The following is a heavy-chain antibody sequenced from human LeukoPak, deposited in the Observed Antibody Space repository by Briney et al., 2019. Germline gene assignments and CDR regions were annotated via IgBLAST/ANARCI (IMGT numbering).Heavy chain of an antibody. CDR2: IYHSGST. V-gene: IGHV4-4*02. J-gene: IGHJ5*02. CDR1: GGSITSGNW. D-gene: IGHD6-13*01. CDR3: ARGVPAAGSIRFDP. Sequence: SETLSLTCAVSGGSITSGNWWSWVRQPPGKGLEWIGEIYHSGSTNYNPSLKSRVTISVDRSKNQFSLILNSVTAADTAVYYCARGVPAAGSIRFDPWGQGTLVTVSS.